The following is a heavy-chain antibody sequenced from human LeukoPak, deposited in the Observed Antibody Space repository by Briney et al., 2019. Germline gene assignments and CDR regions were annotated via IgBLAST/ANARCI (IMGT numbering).Heavy chain of an antibody. CDR2: INSDGSST. J-gene: IGHJ4*02. CDR3: ARESSYGYYYDSSGPDY. CDR1: GFTFSSYW. V-gene: IGHV3-74*01. D-gene: IGHD3-22*01. Sequence: GGSLRLSCAASGFTFSSYWMHWVCQAPGKGLVWVSRINSDGSSTSYADSVKGRFTISRDNAKNTLYLQMNSLRAEDTAVYYCARESSYGYYYDSSGPDYWGQGTLVTVSS.